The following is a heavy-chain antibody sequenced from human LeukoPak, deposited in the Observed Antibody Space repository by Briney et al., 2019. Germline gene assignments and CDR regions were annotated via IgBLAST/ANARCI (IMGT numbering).Heavy chain of an antibody. D-gene: IGHD5-24*01. V-gene: IGHV4-4*02. CDR3: ARVLVEMATVYFDY. Sequence: SETLSPTCAVSGGSISSSNWWSWVRQPPGKGLEWIGEIYHSGSTNYNPSLKSRVTISVDKSKNQFSLKLSSVTAADTAVYYCARVLVEMATVYFDYWGQGTLVTVSS. J-gene: IGHJ4*02. CDR2: IYHSGST. CDR1: GGSISSSNW.